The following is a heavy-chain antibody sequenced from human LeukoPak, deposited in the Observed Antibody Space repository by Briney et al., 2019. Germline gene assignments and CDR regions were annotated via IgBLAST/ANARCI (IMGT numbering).Heavy chain of an antibody. CDR3: ARGRGYCSGGSCYDY. Sequence: GGSLRLSCAASGLTFSNYAMNWVRQASGKGLEWVSGITDSGRKTYYADSVKGRFSISRDNSRNTVYLQMSDLRAEDTAVYYCARGRGYCSGGSCYDYWGQGTLVTVSS. J-gene: IGHJ4*02. V-gene: IGHV3-23*01. D-gene: IGHD2-15*01. CDR1: GLTFSNYA. CDR2: ITDSGRKT.